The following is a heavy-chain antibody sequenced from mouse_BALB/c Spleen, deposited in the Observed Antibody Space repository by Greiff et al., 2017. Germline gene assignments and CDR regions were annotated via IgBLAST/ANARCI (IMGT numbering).Heavy chain of an antibody. CDR3: TRDGYYEGRAFDY. V-gene: IGHV1S22*01. D-gene: IGHD2-3*01. CDR2: IYPGSGST. CDR1: GYTFTSYW. Sequence: LQQPGSELVRPGASVKLSCKASGYTFTSYWMHWVKQRHGQGLEWIGNIYPGSGSTNYDEKFKSKGTLTVDTSSSTAYMHLSSLTSEDSAVYYCTRDGYYEGRAFDYWGQGTTLTVSS. J-gene: IGHJ2*01.